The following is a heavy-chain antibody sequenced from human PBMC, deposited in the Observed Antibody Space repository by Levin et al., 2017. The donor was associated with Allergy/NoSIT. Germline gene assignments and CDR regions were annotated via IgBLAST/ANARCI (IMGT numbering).Heavy chain of an antibody. D-gene: IGHD6-19*01. V-gene: IGHV3-30*03. CDR1: GFTFSSYG. CDR2: ISYDGSNK. CDR3: HTYSSGWYSRDAFDI. J-gene: IGHJ3*02. Sequence: GGSLRLSCAASGFTFSSYGMHWVRQAPGKGLEWVAVISYDGSNKYYADSVKGRFTISRDNSKNTLYLQMNSLRAEDTAVYYCHTYSSGWYSRDAFDIWGQGTMVTVSS.